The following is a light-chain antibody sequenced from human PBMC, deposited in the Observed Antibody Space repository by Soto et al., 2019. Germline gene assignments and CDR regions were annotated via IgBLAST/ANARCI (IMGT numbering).Light chain of an antibody. CDR1: QSARSSY. V-gene: IGKV3-20*01. CDR3: QHYARSVGT. J-gene: IGKJ1*01. CDR2: GTS. Sequence: IVLTQSPGTLSLSPGERATVSCRASQSARSSYFAWYQQKPGQAPRLLISGTSNRATGIPDRFSGSGSGTEFTLTINRLEPEDFAVYYCQHYARSVGTFGQGTRVEIK.